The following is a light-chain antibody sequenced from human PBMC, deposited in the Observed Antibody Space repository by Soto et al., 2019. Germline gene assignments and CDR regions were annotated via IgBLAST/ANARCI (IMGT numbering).Light chain of an antibody. Sequence: DIQMTQSPSSLSASVGDRVTITFRASQSISNYLNWYQQKPGKATKLLMYAASSLQSGVPSRFGGSGSGTDFTLTISSLQPEDFATYYCQQSYSTPRTFGQGTKVEIK. CDR2: AAS. J-gene: IGKJ1*01. CDR1: QSISNY. V-gene: IGKV1-39*01. CDR3: QQSYSTPRT.